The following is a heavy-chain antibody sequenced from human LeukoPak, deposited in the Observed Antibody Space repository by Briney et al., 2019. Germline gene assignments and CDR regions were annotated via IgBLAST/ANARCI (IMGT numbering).Heavy chain of an antibody. V-gene: IGHV3-11*04. CDR1: GFTFSDSY. CDR2: ISNSGSSI. Sequence: GGSLRLSCAASGFTFSDSYMTWIRQAPGKGLEWVSYISNSGSSIYYADSVKGRFTTSRDNAKNSLYLQMNGLRAEDTAVYYCARGVPKTSYYYYYMDVWGKGTTVTVSS. CDR3: ARGVPKTSYYYYYMDV. D-gene: IGHD4-11*01. J-gene: IGHJ6*03.